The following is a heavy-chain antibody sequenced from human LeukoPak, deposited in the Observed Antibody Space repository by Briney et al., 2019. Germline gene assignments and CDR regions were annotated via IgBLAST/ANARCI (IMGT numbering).Heavy chain of an antibody. V-gene: IGHV6-1*01. CDR2: TYYRSKWFT. J-gene: IGHJ4*02. D-gene: IGHD1-1*01. Sequence: SQTLSLTCAISGDNVSSNSAAWNWIRQSPSRGLEWLGRTYYRSKWFTDYALSVKSRATINPDTSKNQFSLQLNSVTPEDTAVYYCARYKSDPIRFYDYWGQGTLVTVSS. CDR1: GDNVSSNSAA. CDR3: ARYKSDPIRFYDY.